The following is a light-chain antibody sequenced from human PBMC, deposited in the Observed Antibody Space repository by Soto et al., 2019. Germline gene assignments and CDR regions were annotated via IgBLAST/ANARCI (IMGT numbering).Light chain of an antibody. Sequence: QSALTQPASVSGSPGQSITISCTGTSSDVGGYNYVSWYQQHPGKARKLMIYEVSNRPSGVSNRFSGSKSGNTASLTISGLQAEDEADYYCSSYTSSSTPVVFGGGTKVTVL. V-gene: IGLV2-14*01. CDR2: EVS. CDR1: SSDVGGYNY. J-gene: IGLJ2*01. CDR3: SSYTSSSTPVV.